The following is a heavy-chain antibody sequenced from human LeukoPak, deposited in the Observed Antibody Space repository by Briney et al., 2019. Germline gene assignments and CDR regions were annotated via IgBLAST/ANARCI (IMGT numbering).Heavy chain of an antibody. J-gene: IGHJ4*02. D-gene: IGHD2-15*01. CDR1: GYTFTGYY. CDR2: INPNSGGT. CDR3: ARADPDGGKPGY. Sequence: ASVKVSCKASGYTFTGYYMLWVRQAPGQGLEWMGRINPNSGGTNYAQKFQGRVTMTRDTSISTAYMELGRLRSDDTAVYYCARADPDGGKPGYWGQGTLVSVSS. V-gene: IGHV1-2*06.